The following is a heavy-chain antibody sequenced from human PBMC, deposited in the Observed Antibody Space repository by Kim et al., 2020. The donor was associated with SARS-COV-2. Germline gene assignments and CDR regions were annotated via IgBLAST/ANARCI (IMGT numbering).Heavy chain of an antibody. CDR2: IYYSGST. CDR1: GGSISSGGYY. Sequence: SETLSLTCTVSGGSISSGGYYWSWIRQHPGKGLEWIGYIYYSGSTYYNPSLKSRVTISVDTSKNQFSLKLSSVTAADTAVYYCAREGSFSSGVSYWGQGTLVTVSS. V-gene: IGHV4-31*03. D-gene: IGHD6-6*01. CDR3: AREGSFSSGVSY. J-gene: IGHJ4*02.